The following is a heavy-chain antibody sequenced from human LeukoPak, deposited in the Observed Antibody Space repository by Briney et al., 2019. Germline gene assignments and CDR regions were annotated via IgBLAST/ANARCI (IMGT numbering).Heavy chain of an antibody. J-gene: IGHJ3*02. CDR1: GFTFSSYS. CDR2: INYSGNT. CDR3: ARTAASGTGAFDI. Sequence: PGGSLRLSCAASGFTFSSYSMNWVRQAPGKGLEWIGSINYSGNTYYNASLRGRVTMSVDTSKNQFSLKLSSVTAADTAVYSCARTAASGTGAFDIWGQGTMVSVSS. V-gene: IGHV4-59*08. D-gene: IGHD6-13*01.